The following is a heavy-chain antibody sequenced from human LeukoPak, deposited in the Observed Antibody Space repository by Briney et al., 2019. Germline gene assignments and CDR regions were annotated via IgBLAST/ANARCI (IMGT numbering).Heavy chain of an antibody. CDR2: ITSNGGST. CDR1: GFAFSNYA. D-gene: IGHD2-2*01. V-gene: IGHV3-64*02. Sequence: GGSLRLSCAASGFAFSNYAMHWARQAPGKGLEYVSAITSNGGSTYYADSVKGRFTISRDNSKSTLYLHMGSLRAEDMAVYYCARVCSTTTCYPANDYWGQGTLVTVSS. CDR3: ARVCSTTTCYPANDY. J-gene: IGHJ4*02.